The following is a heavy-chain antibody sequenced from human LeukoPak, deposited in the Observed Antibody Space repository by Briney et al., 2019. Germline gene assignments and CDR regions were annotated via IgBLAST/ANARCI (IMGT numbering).Heavy chain of an antibody. Sequence: GGSLRLSCAASGFTFSSYEMNWVRQAPGKGLERVSYISSSGSTIYYADSVKGRFTISRDNAKNSLYLQMNSLRAEDTAVYYCAREEIQLWSLYYYYMDVWGKGTTVTVSS. CDR3: AREEIQLWSLYYYYMDV. V-gene: IGHV3-48*03. J-gene: IGHJ6*03. D-gene: IGHD5-18*01. CDR1: GFTFSSYE. CDR2: ISSSGSTI.